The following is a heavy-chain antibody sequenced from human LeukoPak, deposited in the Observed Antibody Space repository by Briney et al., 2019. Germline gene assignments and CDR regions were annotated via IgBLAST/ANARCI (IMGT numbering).Heavy chain of an antibody. CDR1: GYTFTGCY. V-gene: IGHV1-2*02. J-gene: IGHJ4*02. CDR2: INLNSGGT. CDR3: ASWAGGNEPIASFDY. D-gene: IGHD1-14*01. Sequence: SVTVSYKTSGYTFTGCYLHWMRQAPGQGLEGMGWINLNSGGTNYAQKFQGRVIMTRDTSTSTAYMELNRLRFDDTAVYYCASWAGGNEPIASFDYWGQGTLVTVSS.